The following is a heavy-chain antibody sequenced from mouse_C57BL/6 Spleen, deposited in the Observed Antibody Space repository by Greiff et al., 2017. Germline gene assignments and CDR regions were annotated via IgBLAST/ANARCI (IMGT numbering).Heavy chain of an antibody. CDR2: IHPNSGST. CDR1: GYTFTSYW. V-gene: IGHV1-64*01. Sequence: QVQLQQPGAELVKPGASVKLSCKASGYTFTSYWMHWVKQRPGQGLEWIGMIHPNSGSTNYNEKFKSKATLTVDKSSSTAYMQLRSLTSEDSAVYYCARGYYGSRDWYFDVWGTGTTVTVSS. D-gene: IGHD1-1*01. CDR3: ARGYYGSRDWYFDV. J-gene: IGHJ1*03.